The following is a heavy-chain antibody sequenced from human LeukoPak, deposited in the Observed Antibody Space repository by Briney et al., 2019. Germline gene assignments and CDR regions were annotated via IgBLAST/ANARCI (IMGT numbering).Heavy chain of an antibody. D-gene: IGHD1-26*01. CDR3: ARGELLGVFDI. CDR1: GGSISSYY. J-gene: IGHJ3*02. CDR2: IYYSGST. V-gene: IGHV4-59*01. Sequence: PSETLSLTCTVSGGSISSYYWSWIRQPPGKGLEWIGYIYYSGSTNYNPSLKSRVTISVDTSKNQFSLKLSSVTAADTAVYYCARGELLGVFDIWGKGQMVTVSS.